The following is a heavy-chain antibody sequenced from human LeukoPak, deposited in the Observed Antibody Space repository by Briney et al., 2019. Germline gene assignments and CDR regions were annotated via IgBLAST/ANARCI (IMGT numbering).Heavy chain of an antibody. CDR2: ISAYNGNT. CDR1: GYTFTSYA. J-gene: IGHJ3*02. CDR3: ARDHHDAFDI. Sequence: ASVKVSCKASGYTFTSYAMHWVRQAPGQRLEWMGWISAYNGNTNYAQRLQGRVTMTTDTSTSTAYMELRSLRSDDTAVYYCARDHHDAFDIWGQGTMVTVSS. V-gene: IGHV1-18*01.